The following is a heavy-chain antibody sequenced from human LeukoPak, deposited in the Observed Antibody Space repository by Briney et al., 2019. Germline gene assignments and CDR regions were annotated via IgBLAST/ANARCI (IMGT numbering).Heavy chain of an antibody. CDR3: ARDRDYGDAGRAFDI. J-gene: IGHJ3*02. CDR2: INYTGTT. V-gene: IGHV4-61*01. CDR1: GGSLRSGSYY. Sequence: SETLSLTCTVSGGSLRSGSYYWSWIRQPPGKGLEWIGYINYTGTTNNSPSRKSRVTISIDTSKNQFSLKLTSVTAADTAVYYCARDRDYGDAGRAFDIWGHGTMVTVAS. D-gene: IGHD4-17*01.